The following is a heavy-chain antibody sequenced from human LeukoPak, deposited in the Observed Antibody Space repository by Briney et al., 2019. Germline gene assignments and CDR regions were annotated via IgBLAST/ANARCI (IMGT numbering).Heavy chain of an antibody. D-gene: IGHD2-8*01. CDR3: ARENGVRGY. CDR2: IRSKAYGGTT. CDR1: GFTFGDYA. V-gene: IGHV3-49*03. J-gene: IGHJ4*02. Sequence: PGGSLRLSCTASGFTFGDYAMNWFRQAPGKGLEWVGFIRSKAYGGTTEYSAAVKGRFTISRDDYKSIAYLQMNSLKTEDTAVYYCARENGVRGYWGQGTLVTVSS.